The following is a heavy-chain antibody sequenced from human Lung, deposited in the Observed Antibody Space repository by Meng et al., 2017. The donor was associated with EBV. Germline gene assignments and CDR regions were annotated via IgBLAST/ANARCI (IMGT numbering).Heavy chain of an antibody. D-gene: IGHD3-10*01. J-gene: IGHJ4*02. CDR3: ARVKERFGEVLAY. CDR2: IDPHNGGT. V-gene: IGHV1-2*02. Sequence: VERAQVGAEVKKPGGSWKGSCQASGDTFTGHYTHWVRQAPGQGLEWMGWIDPHNGGTKYAEKFQGRVSMTKDTSISTVYMELSSLRSDDTAVYYCARVKERFGEVLAYWGQGTLVTVSS. CDR1: GDTFTGHY.